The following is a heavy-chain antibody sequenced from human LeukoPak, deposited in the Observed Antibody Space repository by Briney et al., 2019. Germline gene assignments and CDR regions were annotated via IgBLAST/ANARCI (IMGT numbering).Heavy chain of an antibody. CDR2: VDPEDGET. CDR3: ATVKEHKFWSGYYTDPQRWFDP. V-gene: IGHV1-69-2*01. CDR1: GYTFTDYY. D-gene: IGHD3-3*01. J-gene: IGHJ5*02. Sequence: ASVKVSCKASGYTFTDYYMHWVQQAPGKGLEWMGRVDPEDGETIYAEKFQGRVTITADTSTDTAYMELSSLRSEDTAVYYFATVKEHKFWSGYYTDPQRWFDPWGQGTLVTVSS.